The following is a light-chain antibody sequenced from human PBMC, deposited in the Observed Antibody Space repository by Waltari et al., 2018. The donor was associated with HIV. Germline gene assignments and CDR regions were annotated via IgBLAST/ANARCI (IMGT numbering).Light chain of an antibody. CDR2: WAS. CDR3: QQYGSSPPLYT. CDR1: QSVMYSSNNKNY. J-gene: IGKJ2*01. Sequence: DIVMTQSPDSLAVSLGERATINCKSSQSVMYSSNNKNYLAWYQQKPGQPPKLLIYWASSREYGVPDRFSGSGSGTDFTLTISRLEPEDFAVYYCQQYGSSPPLYTFGQGTKLEIK. V-gene: IGKV4-1*01.